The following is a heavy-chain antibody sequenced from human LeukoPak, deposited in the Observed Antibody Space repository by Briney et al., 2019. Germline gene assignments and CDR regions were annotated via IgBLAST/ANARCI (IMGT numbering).Heavy chain of an antibody. CDR1: GFTFSNYA. V-gene: IGHV3-23*01. CDR2: ITGRST. CDR3: AKVVGTSGWYFDN. D-gene: IGHD1-1*01. J-gene: IGHJ4*02. Sequence: GGSLRLSCAASGFTFSNYAMSWVRQAPGKGLEWVSGITGRSTYYADSVKGRFTISRDISKNTLYVQMNSLRAEDTAVYYCAKVVGTSGWYFDNWGQGTLVTVSS.